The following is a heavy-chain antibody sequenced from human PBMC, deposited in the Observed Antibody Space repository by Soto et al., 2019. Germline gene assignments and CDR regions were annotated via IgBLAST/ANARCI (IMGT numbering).Heavy chain of an antibody. D-gene: IGHD3-10*01. V-gene: IGHV3-23*01. J-gene: IGHJ4*02. CDR1: GFTFSINA. CDR2: ISANGQGI. CDR3: ANGRDYPRDEFDY. Sequence: PGGSLRLSCAASGFTFSINAMSWVRQAPGKGLEWVSAISANGQGIYYADSVRGRFTISRDNSKDTVFLHMDSLRAEDTAVYYCANGRDYPRDEFDYWGQGTLVTVSS.